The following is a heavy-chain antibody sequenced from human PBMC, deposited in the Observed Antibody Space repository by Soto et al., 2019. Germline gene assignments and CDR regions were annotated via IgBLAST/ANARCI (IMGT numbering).Heavy chain of an antibody. J-gene: IGHJ1*01. V-gene: IGHV3-30*19. CDR3: AREDSTWGY. CDR2: VWYDGGNK. Sequence: QVQLVESGGGVVQPGRSLRLSCAASGFTFTSYGMHWVRQAPGKGLEWVALVWYDGGNKYYADSVKGRFTISRDNSKNTLYLQMNSLRAEDTAVYYCAREDSTWGYWGQGTLVTVSS. CDR1: GFTFTSYG. D-gene: IGHD6-13*01.